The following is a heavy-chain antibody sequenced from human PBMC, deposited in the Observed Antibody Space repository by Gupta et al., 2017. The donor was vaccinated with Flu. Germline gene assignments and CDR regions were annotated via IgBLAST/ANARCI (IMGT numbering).Heavy chain of an antibody. CDR1: GFTISSYA. CDR3: AKTTSGYSSGWGDY. D-gene: IGHD6-19*01. J-gene: IGHJ4*02. CDR2: ISGSGGST. V-gene: IGHV3-23*01. Sequence: EVQLLESGGGLVQPGGSLSLSCAASGFTISSYAMSWFRQAPGKGLEWVSAISGSGGSTYYADSVKGRFTISRDNSKNTLDLQMNSLRAEDTAVYYCAKTTSGYSSGWGDYWGQGTLVTVSS.